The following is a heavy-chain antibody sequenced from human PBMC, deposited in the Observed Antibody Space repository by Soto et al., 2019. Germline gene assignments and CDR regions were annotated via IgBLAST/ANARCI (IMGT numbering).Heavy chain of an antibody. J-gene: IGHJ3*02. CDR2: ISGSGGTT. CDR1: GFTFSSYA. D-gene: IGHD6-19*01. CDR3: AKTANGWFRAFDI. Sequence: EVQLLESGGGLVQPGGSLRLSCAASGFTFSSYAMSWVRQARGKGLEWVSAISGSGGTTYYADSVKGRFTFSRDNSKNTLYLQMNRLRAEDTAVYYCAKTANGWFRAFDIWGQGTMVTVSS. V-gene: IGHV3-23*01.